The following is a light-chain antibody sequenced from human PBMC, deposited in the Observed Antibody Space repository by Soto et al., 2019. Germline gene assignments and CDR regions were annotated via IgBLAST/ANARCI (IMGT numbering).Light chain of an antibody. CDR2: AAS. J-gene: IGKJ3*01. V-gene: IGKV1-8*01. CDR3: QQYYSYPLT. Sequence: AIRMTQSPSSFSASTGDRVTITCRASQGISSYLAWYQQKPGQAPKLLIYAASTLQSGVPSRFSGSGSGTDFTLTSSCLQSEDFATYYCQQYYSYPLTFGPGTKVDIK. CDR1: QGISSY.